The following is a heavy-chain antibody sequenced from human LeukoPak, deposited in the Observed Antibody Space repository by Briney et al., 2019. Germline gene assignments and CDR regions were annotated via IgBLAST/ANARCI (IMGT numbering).Heavy chain of an antibody. Sequence: PSETLSLTCTVSGGSISSSSYYWGWIRQPPGKGLEWIGGIYYSGSTYYNPSLKSRVTISVDTSKNQFSLKLSSVTAADTAVYYCARGALLDYGSGTGYYWGQGTLATVSS. D-gene: IGHD3-10*01. V-gene: IGHV4-39*07. J-gene: IGHJ4*02. CDR1: GGSISSSSYY. CDR2: IYYSGST. CDR3: ARGALLDYGSGTGYY.